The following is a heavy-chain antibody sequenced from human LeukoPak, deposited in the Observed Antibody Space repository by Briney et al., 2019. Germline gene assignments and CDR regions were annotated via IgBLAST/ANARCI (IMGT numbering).Heavy chain of an antibody. D-gene: IGHD3-22*01. J-gene: IGHJ4*02. V-gene: IGHV4-4*07. CDR2: IHTSGST. CDR1: GGSISSYY. CDR3: ARDRYYYDSSARYFDY. Sequence: PSETLSLTCTVSGGSISSYYWSWIRQPAGKGLEWIGRIHTSGSTNYSPSLKSRVTMSVDTSKIQFSLKLSSVTAADTAVYYCARDRYYYDSSARYFDYWGQGTLVTVSS.